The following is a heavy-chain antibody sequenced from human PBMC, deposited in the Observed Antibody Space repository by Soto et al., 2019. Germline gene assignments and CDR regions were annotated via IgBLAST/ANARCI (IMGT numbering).Heavy chain of an antibody. CDR2: ISVSDGST. J-gene: IGHJ6*02. Sequence: EGSLRPSCAASGFTFSTYAITWVRQAPGKGLEWVSVISVSDGSTHYADSAKGRFTISRDNSKNTLYLQMNSLGAEDTAVYYCAKGPSLGTWYYYGMDVWGQGTTVTVSS. V-gene: IGHV3-23*01. CDR1: GFTFSTYA. CDR3: AKGPSLGTWYYYGMDV.